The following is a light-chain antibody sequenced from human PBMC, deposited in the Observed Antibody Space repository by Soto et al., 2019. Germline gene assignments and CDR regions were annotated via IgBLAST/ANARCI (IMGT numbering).Light chain of an antibody. Sequence: EIALTQSPATLSVSPWVGANLFCRASQSVSSIFAWYQQKRGQAPRLLIYDASNSATGIPGRFSGSGAGTYFTPTISSLEPEDVAVYYCQQRSNWPRTFGQGTKVDNK. J-gene: IGKJ1*01. CDR1: QSVSSI. CDR2: DAS. CDR3: QQRSNWPRT. V-gene: IGKV3-11*01.